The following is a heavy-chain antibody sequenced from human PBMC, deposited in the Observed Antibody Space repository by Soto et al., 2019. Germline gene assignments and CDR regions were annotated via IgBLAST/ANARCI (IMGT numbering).Heavy chain of an antibody. CDR1: GFTFSNYW. V-gene: IGHV3-74*03. CDR3: AKNRWPVLRDGLDY. Sequence: EVQLVESGGGLVQPGGSLRISCAASGFTFSNYWMYWVRKVPGKGLVWVSRIAADGGNTAYADSVEGRFSISRDNAKNTLYLQMNSLRPDDTALYYCAKNRWPVLRDGLDYWGQGTLVTVSS. CDR2: IAADGGNT. D-gene: IGHD1-1*01. J-gene: IGHJ1*01.